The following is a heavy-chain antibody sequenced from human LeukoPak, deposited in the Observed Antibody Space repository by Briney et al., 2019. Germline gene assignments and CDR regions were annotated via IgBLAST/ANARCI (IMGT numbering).Heavy chain of an antibody. D-gene: IGHD6-13*01. CDR2: IYPGNSDT. V-gene: IGHV5-51*01. CDR3: ARNGAAGTPNRFFNWFDP. Sequence: GASLQIPCKGSGYSFTTYWIGWVRQMPGKGLEWMGLIYPGNSDTRYSPSFQGQVTFSADKSIDTAYLQWNSLQASDTAIYYCARNGAAGTPNRFFNWFDPWGQGTLVTVSS. J-gene: IGHJ5*02. CDR1: GYSFTTYW.